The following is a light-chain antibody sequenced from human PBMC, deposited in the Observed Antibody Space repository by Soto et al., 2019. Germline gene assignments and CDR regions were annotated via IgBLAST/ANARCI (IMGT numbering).Light chain of an antibody. CDR2: AAS. V-gene: IGKV1-27*01. Sequence: DIQMTQSPSSLSASVGDRVTITCRASQGISNYFAGYQQKPGKVPKLLIYAASTLQSGLPSRFSGSGSGTDFTITISSLQREDVANYYCQKYNNVPWTFGQGTKVEIK. J-gene: IGKJ1*01. CDR1: QGISNY. CDR3: QKYNNVPWT.